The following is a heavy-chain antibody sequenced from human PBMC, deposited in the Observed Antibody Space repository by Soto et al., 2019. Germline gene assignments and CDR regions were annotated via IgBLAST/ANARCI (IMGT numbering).Heavy chain of an antibody. CDR1: GDSISSYY. D-gene: IGHD6-13*01. J-gene: IGHJ6*02. Sequence: SETLSLTCTVSGDSISSYYWNWIRQPDGKGLEWIGRIDASGNSNYNPSLKSRVTMSVDTSKKQFSLKVTSVTAADTAVYYCARYSSNWFQTEGMDVWGQGTTVTVSS. V-gene: IGHV4-4*07. CDR2: IDASGNS. CDR3: ARYSSNWFQTEGMDV.